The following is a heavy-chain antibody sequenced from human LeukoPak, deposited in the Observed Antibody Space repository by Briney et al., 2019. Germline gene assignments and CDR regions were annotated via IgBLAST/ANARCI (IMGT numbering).Heavy chain of an antibody. CDR3: ARGVYIAAAQYGY. J-gene: IGHJ4*02. D-gene: IGHD6-13*01. V-gene: IGHV4-59*01. CDR2: FYYSGST. CDR1: GGSISSYF. Sequence: PSETLSLTCTVSGGSISSYFWNWIRQPPGKGLEWIGYFYYSGSTNYNPSLKSRVTISVDTSKNQFSLKLSSVTAADTAVYYCARGVYIAAAQYGYWGQGTLVTVS.